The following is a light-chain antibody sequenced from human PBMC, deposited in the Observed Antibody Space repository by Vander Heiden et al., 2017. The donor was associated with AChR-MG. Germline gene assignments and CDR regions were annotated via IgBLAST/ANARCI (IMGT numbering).Light chain of an antibody. CDR2: AAS. Sequence: EIVLTQSPATLSLSPGERATLSCRASQSVGPYLAWYQQKPGQAPRLIIHAASNRATGIPARFSGSGSGTDFTLTISSLEPEDFAVYYCQQRSNEPPGLTFGGGTKVEIK. J-gene: IGKJ4*01. V-gene: IGKV3-11*01. CDR1: QSVGPY. CDR3: QQRSNEPPGLT.